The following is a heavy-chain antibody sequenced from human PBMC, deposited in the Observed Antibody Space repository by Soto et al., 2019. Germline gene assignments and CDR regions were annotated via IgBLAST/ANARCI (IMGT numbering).Heavy chain of an antibody. Sequence: QVQLQQWGAGLLKPSETLSLTCAVYGGSFSGYYWSWIRQPPGKGLEWIGEINHSGSTNYNPSLKSRVTISVDTSKTQFSLKLSSVTAADTAVYYCARVRHDYYYGMDVWGQGTTVAVSS. J-gene: IGHJ6*02. V-gene: IGHV4-34*01. CDR1: GGSFSGYY. CDR3: ARVRHDYYYGMDV. CDR2: INHSGST.